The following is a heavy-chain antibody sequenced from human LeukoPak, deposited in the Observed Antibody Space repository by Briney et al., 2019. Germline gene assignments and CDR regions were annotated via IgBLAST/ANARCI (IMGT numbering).Heavy chain of an antibody. D-gene: IGHD2-2*01. Sequence: ASVKVSCKASGGTFSSYAISWVRQAPGQGLEWMGRIIPILGIANYAQKFQERVTITRDMSTSTAYMELSSLRSEDTAVYYCAADKVPTDPYKWVDPWGQGTQVIVSS. CDR2: IIPILGIA. CDR1: GGTFSSYA. V-gene: IGHV1-69*04. J-gene: IGHJ5*02. CDR3: AADKVPTDPYKWVDP.